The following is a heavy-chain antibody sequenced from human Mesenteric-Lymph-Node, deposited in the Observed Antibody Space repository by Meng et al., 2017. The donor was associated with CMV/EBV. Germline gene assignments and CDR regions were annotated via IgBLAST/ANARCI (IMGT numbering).Heavy chain of an antibody. CDR2: INPGGGST. Sequence: CKAYGLTSSTSGINWVRQAPGQGLEWMGLINPGGGSTSYAQKFQGRVTMTRDTSTTTVYMELSSLTSEDTAVYYCARRYGSWSQFDYWGQGTLVTVSS. CDR3: ARRYGSWSQFDY. J-gene: IGHJ4*02. V-gene: IGHV1-46*01. D-gene: IGHD6-13*01. CDR1: GLTSSTSG.